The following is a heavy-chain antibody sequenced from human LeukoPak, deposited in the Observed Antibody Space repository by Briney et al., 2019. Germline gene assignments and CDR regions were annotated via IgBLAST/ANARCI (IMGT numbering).Heavy chain of an antibody. V-gene: IGHV3-30*18. J-gene: IGHJ4*02. Sequence: GGSLRLSCAASGFTFSSYGMHWVRQAPGKGLEWVAVISYDGSNKYYADSVKGRFTISRDNSKNTLYLQMNSLRAEDTAVYYCAKGLKKVWFGELDYWGQGTLVTVSS. CDR3: AKGLKKVWFGELDY. CDR1: GFTFSSYG. CDR2: ISYDGSNK. D-gene: IGHD3-10*01.